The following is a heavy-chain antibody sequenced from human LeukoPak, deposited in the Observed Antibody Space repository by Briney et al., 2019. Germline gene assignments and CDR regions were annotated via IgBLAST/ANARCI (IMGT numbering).Heavy chain of an antibody. Sequence: SETLSLTCAVYGGSFSGYYWSWIRQPPGKGLEWIGEINHSGSTNYNPSLKSRVTISVDTSKNQFSLKLSSVTASDTAVYYCAKHLYGSGSFDYWGQGTLVTVSS. V-gene: IGHV4-34*01. CDR2: INHSGST. CDR1: GGSFSGYY. D-gene: IGHD3-10*01. CDR3: AKHLYGSGSFDY. J-gene: IGHJ4*02.